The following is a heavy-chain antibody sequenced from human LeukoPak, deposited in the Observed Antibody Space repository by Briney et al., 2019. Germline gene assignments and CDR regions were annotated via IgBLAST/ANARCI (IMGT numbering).Heavy chain of an antibody. CDR2: IWYDGSSK. D-gene: IGHD5-18*01. Sequence: QSGGSLRLSCAASGFTFSSYGMHWVRQAPGKGLEWVAVIWYDGSSKYYADSVKGRFTISRDNSKNTLYLQMNSLRAEDTAVYYCARVTDTASDYYYYGMDVWGQGTTVTVSS. J-gene: IGHJ6*02. CDR3: ARVTDTASDYYYYGMDV. CDR1: GFTFSSYG. V-gene: IGHV3-33*01.